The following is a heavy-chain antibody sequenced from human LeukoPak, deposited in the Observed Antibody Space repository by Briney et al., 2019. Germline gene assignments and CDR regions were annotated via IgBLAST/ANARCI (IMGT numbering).Heavy chain of an antibody. Sequence: SETLSLTCAVSGASLSSSNWWSWVRQPPGKGLEWVGEIYHSGNTNYNPSLKSRVTISLDPSNNKNQFSLNLTSVTAADTAVYNCARSHEDGDPLRGWGPGTLVTGPS. V-gene: IGHV4-4*02. CDR2: IYHSGNT. CDR1: GASLSSSNW. D-gene: IGHD4-17*01. CDR3: ARSHEDGDPLRG. J-gene: IGHJ4*01.